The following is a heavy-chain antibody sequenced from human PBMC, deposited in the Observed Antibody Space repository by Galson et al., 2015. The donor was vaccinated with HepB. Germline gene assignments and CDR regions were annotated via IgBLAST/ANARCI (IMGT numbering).Heavy chain of an antibody. J-gene: IGHJ6*03. CDR2: ISSSGSSK. V-gene: IGHV3-11*01. D-gene: IGHD3-10*01. Sequence: SLRLSCAASGFTFSDYYMSWIRQAPGKGLDWVSYISSSGSSKYYADSVKGRFTISRDNAKNSLYLQMNSLRVEDTAVYYCARARRFGEPTGGYYYYYYMDVWGKGTTVTVSS. CDR3: ARARRFGEPTGGYYYYYYMDV. CDR1: GFTFSDYY.